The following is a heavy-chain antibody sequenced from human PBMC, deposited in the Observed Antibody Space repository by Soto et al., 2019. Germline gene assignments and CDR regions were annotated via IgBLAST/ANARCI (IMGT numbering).Heavy chain of an antibody. Sequence: QVQLQESGPGLVKPSQTLSLTCTVSGGSISSGDYYWSWIRQPPGKGLEWIGYIYYSGSTYYNPSLKSRVTISVDTSKNQFSLKLSSVTAADTAVYYCARSASGYDILTGYSPAIFDYWGQGTLVTVSS. CDR2: IYYSGST. CDR3: ARSASGYDILTGYSPAIFDY. D-gene: IGHD3-9*01. J-gene: IGHJ4*02. V-gene: IGHV4-30-4*01. CDR1: GGSISSGDYY.